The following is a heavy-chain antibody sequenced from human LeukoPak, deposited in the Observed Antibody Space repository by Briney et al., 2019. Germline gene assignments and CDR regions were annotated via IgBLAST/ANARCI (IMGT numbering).Heavy chain of an antibody. CDR1: GFTFSSYW. V-gene: IGHV3-74*01. D-gene: IGHD2-21*01. J-gene: IGHJ6*02. CDR3: ARVVRYYYYGMDV. CDR2: INSDGSST. Sequence: GGSLRLSCAASGFTFSSYWMRWVRQAPGKGLVWVSRINSDGSSTSYADSVKGRFTISRDNAKNTLYLQMNSLRAEDTAVYYCARVVRYYYYGMDVWGQGTTVTVSS.